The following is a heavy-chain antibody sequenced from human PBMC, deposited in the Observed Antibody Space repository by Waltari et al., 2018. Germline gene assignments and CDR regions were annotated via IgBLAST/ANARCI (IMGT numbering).Heavy chain of an antibody. CDR1: GFTFDDYA. D-gene: IGHD2-2*01. V-gene: IGHV3-9*01. J-gene: IGHJ6*03. Sequence: EVQLVESGGGLVQPGRSLSLSCAASGFTFDDYAMHWVRQAQGKGLEWVSGISVNSGSIGYADSVKGRFTISRDNAKNSLYLQMNSLRAEDTALYYCAKEGVPYYYYYMDVWGKGTTVTVSS. CDR2: ISVNSGSI. CDR3: AKEGVPYYYYYMDV.